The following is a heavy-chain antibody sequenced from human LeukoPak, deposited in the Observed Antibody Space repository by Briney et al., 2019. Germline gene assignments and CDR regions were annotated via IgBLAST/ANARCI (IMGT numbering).Heavy chain of an antibody. J-gene: IGHJ4*02. CDR2: INPNSGGT. Sequence: GASVKASCKASGYTFTGYYMHWVRQAPGQGLEWMGWINPNSGGTNYAQKFQGRVTMTRDPSISTAYMELSRLSSDDTAVYYCARDHFDFWSGYSATYFDYWGQGTLVTVSS. V-gene: IGHV1-2*02. D-gene: IGHD3-3*01. CDR3: ARDHFDFWSGYSATYFDY. CDR1: GYTFTGYY.